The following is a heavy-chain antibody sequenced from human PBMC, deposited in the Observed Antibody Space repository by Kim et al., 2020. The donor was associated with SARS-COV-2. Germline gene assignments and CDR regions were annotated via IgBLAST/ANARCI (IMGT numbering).Heavy chain of an antibody. V-gene: IGHV4-31*03. CDR2: IYYSGST. CDR1: GGSISSRYYY. Sequence: SETLSLTCTVSGGSISSRYYYWSWIRQHPGKGLEWIGHIYYSGSTYYNPSLKSRVIISVDTSKNQFSLNLSSVTAADTAVYYCARLQQTAWGIGYWGQGT. D-gene: IGHD3-16*01. CDR3: ARLQQTAWGIGY. J-gene: IGHJ4*02.